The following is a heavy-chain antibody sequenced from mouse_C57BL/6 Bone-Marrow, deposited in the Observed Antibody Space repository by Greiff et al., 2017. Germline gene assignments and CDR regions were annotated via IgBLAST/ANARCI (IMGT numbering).Heavy chain of an antibody. CDR1: GFNIKDDY. V-gene: IGHV14-4*01. CDR3: TPLMTTVVATFDY. D-gene: IGHD1-1*01. J-gene: IGHJ2*01. Sequence: EVQLQQSGAELVRPGASVKLSCTASGFNIKDDYMHWVKQRPEQGLAWIGWLDPENGDTEYASKFQGKATIPADTSSNTAYLQLSSLTSEDTAVYDCTPLMTTVVATFDYWGQGTTLTVSS. CDR2: LDPENGDT.